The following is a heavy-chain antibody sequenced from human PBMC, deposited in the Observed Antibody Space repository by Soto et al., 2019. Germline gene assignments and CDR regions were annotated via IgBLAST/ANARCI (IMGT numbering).Heavy chain of an antibody. CDR3: ARVRGSSSYYLPDFDY. CDR1: GFTFRSYG. J-gene: IGHJ4*02. CDR2: IWYDGSTK. V-gene: IGHV3-33*01. D-gene: IGHD6-13*01. Sequence: HPGGSLRLSCAASGFTFRSYGMHWVRQAPGKGLEWVAVIWYDGSTKYYADAVKGRFTISRDNSKNTLFLQMNSLRAEDTAVYYCARVRGSSSYYLPDFDYWGQGALVTVSS.